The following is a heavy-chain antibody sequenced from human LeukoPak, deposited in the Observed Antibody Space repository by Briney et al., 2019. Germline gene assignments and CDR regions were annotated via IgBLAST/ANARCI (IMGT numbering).Heavy chain of an antibody. Sequence: GGSLRLSCAASGFTFSSYAMSWVRQAPGKGLEWVSAISGSGGSTYYADSVKGRFTISKDNSKNTLHLQMNSLRAEDTAVYYCAKPGIVATMPFDYWGQGTLVTVSS. CDR1: GFTFSSYA. J-gene: IGHJ4*02. V-gene: IGHV3-23*01. CDR3: AKPGIVATMPFDY. D-gene: IGHD5-12*01. CDR2: ISGSGGST.